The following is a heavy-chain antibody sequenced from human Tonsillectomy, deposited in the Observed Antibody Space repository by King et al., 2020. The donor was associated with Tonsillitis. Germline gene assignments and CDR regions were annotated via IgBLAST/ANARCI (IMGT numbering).Heavy chain of an antibody. CDR2: ISGSGGST. Sequence: VQLVESGGGLVQPGGSLRLSCAASGFTFSSYAMSWVRQAPGKGLEWVSAISGSGGSTYYADSVKGRFTISRDNSKNTLYLQMNSLRAEDTAVYYGATYYDILTGYDYSGQGTLVTVSS. V-gene: IGHV3-23*04. J-gene: IGHJ4*02. CDR3: ATYYDILTGYDY. D-gene: IGHD3-9*01. CDR1: GFTFSSYA.